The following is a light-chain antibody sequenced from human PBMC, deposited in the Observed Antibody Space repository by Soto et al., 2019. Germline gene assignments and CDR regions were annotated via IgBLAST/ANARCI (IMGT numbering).Light chain of an antibody. CDR2: GTS. CDR3: QQYNNWPPKIT. Sequence: TVMTQSPATLSVSLGEGATLSCRASQSVSSNLAWYQQKPGQAPRLLIYGTSTRATGIPARFSGSGSGTDFTLTISSLQSEDFAVYYCQQYNNWPPKITFGPGTKLDMK. CDR1: QSVSSN. J-gene: IGKJ3*01. V-gene: IGKV3-15*01.